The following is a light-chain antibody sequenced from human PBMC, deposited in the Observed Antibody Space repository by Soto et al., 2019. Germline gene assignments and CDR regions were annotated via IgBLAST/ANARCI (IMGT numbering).Light chain of an antibody. CDR1: SSDVGGYNY. CDR2: DVS. CDR3: CSYAGSYTLGVSV. V-gene: IGLV2-11*01. Sequence: QSVLTQPRSVSGSPGQSVTISCTGTSSDVGGYNYVSWYQQHPGKAPKLMIYDVSKRPSGVPDRFSGSKSGNTASLTISGLQAEDEADYYCCSYAGSYTLGVSVFGTGPKVTVL. J-gene: IGLJ1*01.